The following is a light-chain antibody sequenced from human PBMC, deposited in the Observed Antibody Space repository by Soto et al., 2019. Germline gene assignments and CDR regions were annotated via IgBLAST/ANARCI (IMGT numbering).Light chain of an antibody. CDR1: QAISTN. V-gene: IGKV1-13*02. CDR3: QRFLTYPT. J-gene: IGKJ4*01. Sequence: AIQLTQSPSSLSASIGDRVTITCRASQAISTNLAWYQHKPGTVPKVLIYDASILESGVPSRFGGSGSGTDFTLISSSLQPEDFATYYCQRFLTYPTFGGGTNVELQ. CDR2: DAS.